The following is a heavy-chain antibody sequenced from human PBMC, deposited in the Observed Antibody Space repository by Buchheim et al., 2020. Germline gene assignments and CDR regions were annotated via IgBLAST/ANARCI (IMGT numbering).Heavy chain of an antibody. CDR1: GFTFSSYG. CDR3: ATWDTAMVHGFDY. V-gene: IGHV3-30*03. Sequence: QVQLVESGGGVVQPGRSLRLSCAASGFTFSSYGMHWVRQAPGKGLEWVAVISYDGSNKYYADSVKGRFTISRDNSKNTLYLQMNSLRAEDTAVYYCATWDTAMVHGFDYWGQGTL. CDR2: ISYDGSNK. D-gene: IGHD5-18*01. J-gene: IGHJ4*02.